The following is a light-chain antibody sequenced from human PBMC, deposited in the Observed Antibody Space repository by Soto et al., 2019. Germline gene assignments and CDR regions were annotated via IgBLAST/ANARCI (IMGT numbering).Light chain of an antibody. CDR1: QSVSSSY. J-gene: IGKJ1*01. CDR3: QQYCSSPT. Sequence: IVLTQSPGTLSLSPGERATLSCRASQSVSSSYLAWYQQKPGQAPRLLIYGASSRATGIPDRFSGSGSGTDFTLTISRLEPEDFAVYYCQQYCSSPTFGHGTKLDI. CDR2: GAS. V-gene: IGKV3-20*01.